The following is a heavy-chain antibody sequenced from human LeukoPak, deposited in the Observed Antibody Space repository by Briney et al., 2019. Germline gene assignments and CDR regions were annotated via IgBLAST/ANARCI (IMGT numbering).Heavy chain of an antibody. CDR3: ARDGRGELLGLFDY. J-gene: IGHJ4*02. Sequence: MSGGSLRLSCAASGFTFSSYSMNWVRQAPGKGLEWVSSIRSSSSDIYYADSVKGRLTISRDNAKNSLYLQMNSLRAGDTAVYYCARDGRGELLGLFDYWGQGTLVTVSS. D-gene: IGHD1-26*01. CDR2: IRSSSSDI. V-gene: IGHV3-21*01. CDR1: GFTFSSYS.